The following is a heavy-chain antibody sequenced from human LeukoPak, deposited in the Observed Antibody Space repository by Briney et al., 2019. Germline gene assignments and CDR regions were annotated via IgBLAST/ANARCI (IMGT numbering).Heavy chain of an antibody. CDR3: ARDQVTMVRGVITNDY. CDR2: ISSSSSYI. Sequence: KPGGTLRLSCAASGFTFSSYSMNWVRQAPGKGLEWVSSISSSSSYIYYADSVKGRFTISRDNAKNSLYLQMNSLRAEDTAVYYCARDQVTMVRGVITNDYWGQGTLVTVSS. CDR1: GFTFSSYS. V-gene: IGHV3-21*01. D-gene: IGHD3-10*01. J-gene: IGHJ4*02.